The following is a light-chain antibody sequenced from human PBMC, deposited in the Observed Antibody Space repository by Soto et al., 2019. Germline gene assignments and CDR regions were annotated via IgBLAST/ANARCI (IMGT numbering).Light chain of an antibody. J-gene: IGLJ1*01. V-gene: IGLV2-23*01. Sequence: QSVLPQPASVSGSAGQSITISCTGTTSFVGTYNFVSWYQQHPRKAPQVLIYEDTKRPSGVSNRFSGSTSGSTASLTISGLQTEDEADYYCCSYVGARTYVFGTGTKVTVL. CDR3: CSYVGARTYV. CDR1: TSFVGTYNF. CDR2: EDT.